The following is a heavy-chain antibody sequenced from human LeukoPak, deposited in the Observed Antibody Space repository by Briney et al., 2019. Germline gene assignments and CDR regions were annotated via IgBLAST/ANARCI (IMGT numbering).Heavy chain of an antibody. CDR2: IYHSGST. D-gene: IGHD6-13*01. CDR3: ARSLYAGPLAAAGQYYYYYGMDV. Sequence: KASQTLSLTCTVSGGSISSGGYYWSWIRQPPGKGLEWIGYIYHSGSTYYNPSLKSRVTISVDRSKNQFSLKLSSVTAADTAVYYCARSLYAGPLAAAGQYYYYYGMDVWGQGTTVTVSS. CDR1: GGSISSGGYY. J-gene: IGHJ6*02. V-gene: IGHV4-30-2*01.